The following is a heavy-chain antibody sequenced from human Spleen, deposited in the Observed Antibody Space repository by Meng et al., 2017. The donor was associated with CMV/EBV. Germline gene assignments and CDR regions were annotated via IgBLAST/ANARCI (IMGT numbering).Heavy chain of an antibody. CDR1: GFTFSSYS. J-gene: IGHJ4*02. CDR2: ISSSSSYI. CDR3: ARGRAVPNSDY. V-gene: IGHV3-21*01. D-gene: IGHD6-19*01. Sequence: GESLKISCAASGFTFSSYSMNWVRQAPGKGLEWVSSISSSSSYIYYADSVKGRFTISRDNAKNSLYLQMNSLRAEDTAVYYCARGRAVPNSDYWGQGTLVTVSS.